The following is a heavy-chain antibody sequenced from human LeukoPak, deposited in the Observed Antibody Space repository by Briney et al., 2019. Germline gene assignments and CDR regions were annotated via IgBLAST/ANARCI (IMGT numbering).Heavy chain of an antibody. D-gene: IGHD1-26*01. J-gene: IGHJ4*02. CDR2: INQDGSEK. V-gene: IGHV3-7*01. CDR1: GYTSSRNF. Sequence: GGSLRLSCAVSGYTSSRNFRSWVRQTPEKGLEWVANINQDGSEKNYVDSVKGRFTISRDNAKNSLFLQMNSLRAEDTAIYYCASGAGWESGYWGQGTLVTVSS. CDR3: ASGAGWESGY.